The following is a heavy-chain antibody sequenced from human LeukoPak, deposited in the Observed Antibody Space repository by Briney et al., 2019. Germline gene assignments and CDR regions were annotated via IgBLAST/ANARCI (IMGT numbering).Heavy chain of an antibody. J-gene: IGHJ4*02. CDR1: GFTFSSYA. D-gene: IGHD2-15*01. Sequence: GGSLRLSCAASGFTFSSYAMSWVRQAPGKGLEWVSAISGSGGSTYYADSVKGRFTISRDNSKNTLYLQMNSLRAEDTAVYYCATGYCSGGSCYSLVYWGQGILVTVSS. CDR3: ATGYCSGGSCYSLVY. V-gene: IGHV3-23*01. CDR2: ISGSGGST.